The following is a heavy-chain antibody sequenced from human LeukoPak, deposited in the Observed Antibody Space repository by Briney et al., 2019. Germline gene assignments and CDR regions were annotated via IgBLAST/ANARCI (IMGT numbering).Heavy chain of an antibody. V-gene: IGHV3-23*01. CDR1: GFTFSSYA. CDR3: AKAPRQQLDLTHLDY. D-gene: IGHD6-13*01. CDR2: ISGSGGST. Sequence: GGSLRLSCAASGFTFSSYAMSWVRQAPGKGLEWVSTISGSGGSTYYADSVKGRFTISRDNSKNTLYLQMNSLRAEDTAVYYCAKAPRQQLDLTHLDYWGQGTLVTVSS. J-gene: IGHJ4*02.